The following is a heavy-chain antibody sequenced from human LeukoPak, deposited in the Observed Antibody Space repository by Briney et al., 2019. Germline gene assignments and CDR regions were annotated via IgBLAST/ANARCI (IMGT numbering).Heavy chain of an antibody. CDR2: IYYTGST. CDR3: ASFSDYGGNFFHY. D-gene: IGHD4-23*01. Sequence: PSETLSLTCTVSGVSINNYYWSWIRQPPGEGLEWIGYIYYTGSTRYNSSLKSRVTISLDTSKNQFSLNVNSVTAADTAVYYCASFSDYGGNFFHYWGQGALVTVSS. V-gene: IGHV4-59*08. J-gene: IGHJ4*02. CDR1: GVSINNYY.